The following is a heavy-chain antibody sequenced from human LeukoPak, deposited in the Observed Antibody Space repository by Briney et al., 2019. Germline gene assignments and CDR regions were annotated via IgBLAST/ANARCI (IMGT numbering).Heavy chain of an antibody. CDR3: ARPQDTAMVEAPYDY. V-gene: IGHV1-18*01. J-gene: IGHJ4*02. D-gene: IGHD5-18*01. Sequence: ASVKVSCKASGYTFTSYGISWVRQAPGQGLEWMGWISAYNGNTNYAQKLQGRVTMATGTSTSTAYMELRSLRSDDTAAYYCARPQDTAMVEAPYDYWGQGTLVTVSS. CDR1: GYTFTSYG. CDR2: ISAYNGNT.